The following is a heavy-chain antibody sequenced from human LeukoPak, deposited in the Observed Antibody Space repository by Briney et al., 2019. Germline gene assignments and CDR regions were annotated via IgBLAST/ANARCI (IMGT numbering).Heavy chain of an antibody. D-gene: IGHD2-2*01. CDR2: ITHNGDTT. CDR3: ARGGDIVVVPAADAFDI. V-gene: IGHV3-64*04. Sequence: PGGSLRLSCSASGFTFISYAMHWVRQAPGKGLEYVSAITHNGDTTYYADSVKGRFTISRDNSKNTLYLQMNSLRAEDTAVYYCARGGDIVVVPAADAFDIWGQGTMVTVSS. J-gene: IGHJ3*02. CDR1: GFTFISYA.